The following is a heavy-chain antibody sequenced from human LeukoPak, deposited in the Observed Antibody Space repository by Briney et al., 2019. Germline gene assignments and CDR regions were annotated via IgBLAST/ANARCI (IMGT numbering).Heavy chain of an antibody. CDR1: GFTVSNNY. V-gene: IGHV3-66*01. CDR3: ARVHSSGWCFES. J-gene: IGHJ4*02. Sequence: GGSLRLSCAASGFTVSNNYMSWVRQAPGKGLECVSVIYSGGTTYSADSVKGRFTISRDNSKNTLYLQMNSLRAEDTAVYYCARVHSSGWCFESWGQGTRVTVSS. D-gene: IGHD6-19*01. CDR2: IYSGGTT.